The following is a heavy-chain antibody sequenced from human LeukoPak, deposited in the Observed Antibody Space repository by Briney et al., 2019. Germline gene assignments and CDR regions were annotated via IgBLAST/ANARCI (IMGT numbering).Heavy chain of an antibody. CDR1: GFTVSRNY. J-gene: IGHJ5*02. CDR3: LVVPAATSFGEYRFDP. D-gene: IGHD2-2*01. Sequence: GGSLRLSCAASGFTVSRNYMSWVRQAPGKGLEWVSVLYSDGSTYHADSVKGRFTISRDNSKNTLYLQMNSLRAEDTAVYYCLVVPAATSFGEYRFDPWGQGTLVTVSS. CDR2: LYSDGST. V-gene: IGHV3-53*01.